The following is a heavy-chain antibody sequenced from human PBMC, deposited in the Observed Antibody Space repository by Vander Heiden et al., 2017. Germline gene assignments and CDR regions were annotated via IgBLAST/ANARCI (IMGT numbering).Heavy chain of an antibody. Sequence: QVQLVKSGAEVKKPGASVKVACKASVSTFTGYYLHWVRPAPGQGLEWMGWINPNSGGTKYAQKVQGRVTMTRDTSISTAYMELSRLRSDDTAVYYCASLQGIVGATIGWFDPWGQGTLVIVSS. CDR2: INPNSGGT. D-gene: IGHD1-26*01. V-gene: IGHV1-2*02. CDR1: VSTFTGYY. CDR3: ASLQGIVGATIGWFDP. J-gene: IGHJ5*02.